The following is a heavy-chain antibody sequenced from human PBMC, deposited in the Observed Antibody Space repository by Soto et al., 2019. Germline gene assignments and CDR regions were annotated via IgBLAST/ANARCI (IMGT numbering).Heavy chain of an antibody. CDR2: TKHKAASYTT. CDR3: VTLQFSRWFY. CDR1: VFTLSDHF. V-gene: IGHV3-72*01. D-gene: IGHD4-4*01. Sequence: PWWSLRLSCAASVFTLSDHFMEWFRQAPGKGLEWVGRTKHKAASYTTDYAASVNGRFTISRDDSKNSLYLQMNSLKTEDTAMYYCVTLQFSRWFYWGLGTLVTVSS. J-gene: IGHJ4*02.